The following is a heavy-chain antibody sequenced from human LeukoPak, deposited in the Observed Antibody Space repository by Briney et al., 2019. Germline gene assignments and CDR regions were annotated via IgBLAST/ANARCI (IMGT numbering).Heavy chain of an antibody. CDR2: IYYSGST. J-gene: IGHJ4*02. CDR1: GGSISSGGYY. Sequence: SETLSLTCTVSGGSISSGGYYWSWIRQHPGKGLEWIGYIYYSGSTYYNPSLKSRVTISVDTSKNQFSLKLSSVTAADTAVYYCARSNLKQRFNFSWDYWGQGTLVTVSS. CDR3: ARSNLKQRFNFSWDY. D-gene: IGHD6-25*01. V-gene: IGHV4-31*03.